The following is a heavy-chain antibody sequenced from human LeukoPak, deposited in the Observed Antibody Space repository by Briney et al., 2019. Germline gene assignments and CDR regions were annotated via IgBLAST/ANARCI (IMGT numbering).Heavy chain of an antibody. CDR1: GYTFTGYY. CDR2: INPNSGGT. CDR3: ARAHGRIVGATGYYYYYMDV. D-gene: IGHD1-26*01. J-gene: IGHJ6*03. Sequence: ASVKVSCKASGYTFTGYYMHWVRQAPGQGLAWMGWINPNSGGTNYAQKFQGRVTMTRDTSISTAYMELSRLRSDDTAVYYCARAHGRIVGATGYYYYYMDVWGKGTTVTVSS. V-gene: IGHV1-2*02.